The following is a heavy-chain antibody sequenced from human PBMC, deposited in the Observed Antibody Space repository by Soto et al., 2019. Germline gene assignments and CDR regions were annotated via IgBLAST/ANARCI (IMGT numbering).Heavy chain of an antibody. Sequence: ASAEVSCQASGGTFSSYAINWVRQAPGQGLEWMGRIIPILGIANYAQKFQGRVTITADKATSTAYMELSSLRSEDTAVYYCAGEDIVVVPASKQVYYMDVWGKGTTVTVSS. D-gene: IGHD2-2*01. J-gene: IGHJ6*03. CDR1: GGTFSSYA. V-gene: IGHV1-69*04. CDR2: IIPILGIA. CDR3: AGEDIVVVPASKQVYYMDV.